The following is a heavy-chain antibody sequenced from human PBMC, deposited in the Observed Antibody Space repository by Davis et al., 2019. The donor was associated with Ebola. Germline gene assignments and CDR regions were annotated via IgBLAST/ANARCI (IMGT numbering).Heavy chain of an antibody. V-gene: IGHV1-2*06. D-gene: IGHD2-2*01. CDR3: WVPAYPFDY. J-gene: IGHJ4*02. CDR1: GYTFTSYG. CDR2: INPNSGGT. Sequence: ASVKVSCKASGYTFTSYGISWVRQAPGQGLEWMGRINPNSGGTNYAQKFQGRVTMTRDTSISTAYMELSRLRSDDTAVYYCWVPAYPFDYWGQGTLVTVSS.